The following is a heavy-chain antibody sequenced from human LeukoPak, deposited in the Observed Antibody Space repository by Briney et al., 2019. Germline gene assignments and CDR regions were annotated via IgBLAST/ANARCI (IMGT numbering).Heavy chain of an antibody. CDR3: AKDPSSPTVVTPDFDY. CDR1: GFTFSSYA. Sequence: GGSLRLSCAASGFTFSSYAMSWVRQAPGKGLEWVSAISGSGGSTYYADSVKGRFTISRDNSKNTLYLQMNSLRAEDTAVYYCAKDPSSPTVVTPDFDYWGQGTLVTVSS. D-gene: IGHD4-23*01. CDR2: ISGSGGST. V-gene: IGHV3-23*01. J-gene: IGHJ4*02.